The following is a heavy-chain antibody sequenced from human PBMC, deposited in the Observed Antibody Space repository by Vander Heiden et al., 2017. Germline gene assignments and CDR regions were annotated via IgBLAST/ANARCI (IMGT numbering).Heavy chain of an antibody. CDR1: GFTVSSQY. Sequence: EVQLVESGGDWIQPGGSLRLSCEASGFTVSSQYMYWVRPAPGKGLGLVSVIYRGGGTYYPDSVKGRFTVSRDNSKNTLYLQMNSLRAEDTAVYYCASLKGWSGEGVADYWGQGALVTVSS. J-gene: IGHJ4*02. V-gene: IGHV3-53*01. CDR2: IYRGGGT. D-gene: IGHD3-10*01. CDR3: ASLKGWSGEGVADY.